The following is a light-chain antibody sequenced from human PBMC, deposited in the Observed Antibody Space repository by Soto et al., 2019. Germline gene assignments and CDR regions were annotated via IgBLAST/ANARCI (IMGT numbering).Light chain of an antibody. CDR3: CSYAGSSTVV. V-gene: IGLV2-23*01. CDR2: EGS. Sequence: QSALTQPASVSRSPGQSITISCTGTSSDVGSYNLVSWYQQHPGKAPKLMIYEGSKRPSGVSNRFSGSKSGNTASLTISGPQAEDEADYYCCSYAGSSTVVFGGGTKLTVL. CDR1: SSDVGSYNL. J-gene: IGLJ2*01.